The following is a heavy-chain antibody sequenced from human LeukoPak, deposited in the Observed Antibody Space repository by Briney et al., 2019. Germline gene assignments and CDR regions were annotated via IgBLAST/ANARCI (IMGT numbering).Heavy chain of an antibody. Sequence: SETLSLTCTVSGGSIGSISSGSYYWSWIRQPAGKGLEWIGRIYTSGSTDYNPSLKSRVTISIDTSKNQFSLKLSSVTAADMALYYCAREYSSSSLWFDPWGQGTLVTVSS. J-gene: IGHJ5*02. CDR3: AREYSSSSLWFDP. CDR2: IYTSGST. V-gene: IGHV4-61*02. D-gene: IGHD6-6*01. CDR1: GGSIGSISSGSYY.